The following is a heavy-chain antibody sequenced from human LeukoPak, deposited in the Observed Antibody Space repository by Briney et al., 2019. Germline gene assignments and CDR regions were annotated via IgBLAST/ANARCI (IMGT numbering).Heavy chain of an antibody. V-gene: IGHV3-11*04. CDR2: ISSSGSTI. CDR3: ARDCRIPWFGELLRNWIDP. J-gene: IGHJ5*02. CDR1: RFTFSDYY. Sequence: GGSLRLSCAASRFTFSDYYMSWIRQAPGKGLEWVSYISSSGSTIYYADSVKGRFTISRDNAKNSLYLQMNSLRAEDTAVYYCARDCRIPWFGELLRNWIDPWGQGTLVTVSS. D-gene: IGHD3-10*01.